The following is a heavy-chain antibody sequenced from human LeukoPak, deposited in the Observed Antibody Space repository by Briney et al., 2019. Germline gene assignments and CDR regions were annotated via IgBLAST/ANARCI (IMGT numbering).Heavy chain of an antibody. V-gene: IGHV1-2*02. D-gene: IGHD3-16*01. CDR2: INPNSGGT. CDR1: GYTFTGYY. Sequence: GASVKVSCKASGYTFTGYYMHWVRQAPGQGPEWMGWINPNSGGTNHAQKFQGRVTMTRDTSISTAYMELSRLRSDDTAVYYCARARTGDLWDYWGQGTLVTVSS. CDR3: ARARTGDLWDY. J-gene: IGHJ4*02.